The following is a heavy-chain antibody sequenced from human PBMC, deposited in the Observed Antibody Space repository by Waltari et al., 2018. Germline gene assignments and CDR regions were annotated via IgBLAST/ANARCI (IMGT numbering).Heavy chain of an antibody. V-gene: IGHV4-59*01. CDR3: ARDRIEDAVAPDY. Sequence: QVQLQESGPGLVKPSETLSLTCTVSGGSISNNFWPWIRQPPGKGLEWIGYVSYSGSTNYNPSLTSRVTISVDTSKNQFFLRLTSVTAADTAVYYCARDRIEDAVAPDYWGQGTLVTVSS. CDR2: VSYSGST. J-gene: IGHJ4*02. D-gene: IGHD6-19*01. CDR1: GGSISNNF.